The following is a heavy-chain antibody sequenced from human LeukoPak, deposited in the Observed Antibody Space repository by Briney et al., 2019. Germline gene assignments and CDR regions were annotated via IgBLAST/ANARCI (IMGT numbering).Heavy chain of an antibody. CDR1: EFSVGSNY. J-gene: IGHJ4*02. Sequence: GGSLRLSCAASEFSVGSNYMTWVRQAPGKGLEWVSLIYSGGSTYYADSVKGRFTISRDNSKNTLYLQMNSLRAEDTAVYYCARDLIYWGQGTLVTVSS. V-gene: IGHV3-66*01. CDR2: IYSGGST. CDR3: ARDLIY.